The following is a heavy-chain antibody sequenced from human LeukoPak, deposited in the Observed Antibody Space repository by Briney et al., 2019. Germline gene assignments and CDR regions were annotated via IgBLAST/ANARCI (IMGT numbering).Heavy chain of an antibody. CDR3: AKDMGYCSSATCYGLDY. D-gene: IGHD2-2*01. Sequence: GGSLRLSCAASGFTFSGYGMTWVRQAPGKGLEWVSTVDHSGDTTFYADSVKGRFTISRDNSKNTLFLQMNSLRAEDTAIYYCAKDMGYCSSATCYGLDYWGQGTLVTVSS. J-gene: IGHJ4*02. CDR2: VDHSGDTT. V-gene: IGHV3-23*01. CDR1: GFTFSGYG.